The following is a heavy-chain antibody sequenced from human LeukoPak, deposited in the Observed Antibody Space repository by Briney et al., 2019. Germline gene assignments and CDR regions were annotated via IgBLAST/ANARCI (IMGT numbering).Heavy chain of an antibody. CDR1: AFAFSSYV. CDR3: AIQPDDFSGWNNGQDFFDY. CDR2: ISGRGSST. Sequence: GGSLRLSCGASAFAFSSYVMSWVRQAPGKGLEWVSGISGRGSSTYYADSVKGRFTISRDNSKNTLSLQMNSLRATVTPVYYCAIQPDDFSGWNNGQDFFDYWGQGTLVTVSS. J-gene: IGHJ4*02. V-gene: IGHV3-23*01. D-gene: IGHD6-19*01.